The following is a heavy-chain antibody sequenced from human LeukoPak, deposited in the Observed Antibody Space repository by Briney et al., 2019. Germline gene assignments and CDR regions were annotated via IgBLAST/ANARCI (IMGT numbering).Heavy chain of an antibody. J-gene: IGHJ4*02. V-gene: IGHV3-74*01. Sequence: GGSLRLSCAASGFTFSSYWMHWVRQAPGKGLVWVSRINSDETSTRYADSVKGRFTISRDNAQKTLYLQMNSLRAEDTAVYYCATSTYCSGGSCYSRTFQYWGQGTLVTVSS. CDR3: ATSTYCSGGSCYSRTFQY. CDR2: INSDETST. CDR1: GFTFSSYW. D-gene: IGHD2-15*01.